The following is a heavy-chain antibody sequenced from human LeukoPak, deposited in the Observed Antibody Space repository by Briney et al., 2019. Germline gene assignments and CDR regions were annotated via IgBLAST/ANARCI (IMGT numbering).Heavy chain of an antibody. CDR3: ARTPTGYYYDSSGYYYFDY. CDR1: GYTFTSYG. Sequence: ASVKVSCKASGYTFTSYGISWVRQAPGQGLEWMGWISAYNGNTNYAQKLQGRVTMTTDTSTSTAYMELGSLRSDDTAVYYCARTPTGYYYDSSGYYYFDYWGQGTLVTVSS. J-gene: IGHJ4*02. D-gene: IGHD3-22*01. V-gene: IGHV1-18*01. CDR2: ISAYNGNT.